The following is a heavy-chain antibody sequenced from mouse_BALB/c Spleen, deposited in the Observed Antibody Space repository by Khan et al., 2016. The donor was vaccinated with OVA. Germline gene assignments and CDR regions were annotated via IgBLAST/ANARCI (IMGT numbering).Heavy chain of an antibody. Sequence: EVELVESGGVLVEPGGSLKLSCAASGFTFSSFVMSWVRQTPEKRLAWVATISSAATYTYYPDSVKGRFTISRDNAKNTLYLQMNSLRSDDTAIYYCANGNYGWFAYWGQGTLVTGST. CDR2: ISSAATYT. V-gene: IGHV5-9-1*01. J-gene: IGHJ3*01. CDR3: ANGNYGWFAY. D-gene: IGHD2-1*01. CDR1: GFTFSSFV.